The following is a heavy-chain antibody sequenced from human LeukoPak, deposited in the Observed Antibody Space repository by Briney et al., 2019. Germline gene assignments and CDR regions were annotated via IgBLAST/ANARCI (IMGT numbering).Heavy chain of an antibody. CDR1: GFTFSHYW. Sequence: GGSLRLSCAASGFTFSHYWMTWIRQAPGKGREWVANIKQDGSEKYYVDSVQGRFTISRDNAKNSLYLQMNSLRVDDTALYYCARAGYTYTTLYYWGQGTLVTVSS. J-gene: IGHJ4*02. CDR3: ARAGYTYTTLYY. D-gene: IGHD5-18*01. CDR2: IKQDGSEK. V-gene: IGHV3-7*01.